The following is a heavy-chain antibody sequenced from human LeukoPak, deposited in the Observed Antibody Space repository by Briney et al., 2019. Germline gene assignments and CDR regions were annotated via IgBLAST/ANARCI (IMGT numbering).Heavy chain of an antibody. J-gene: IGHJ5*02. V-gene: IGHV3-23*01. CDR3: AKDISSGYYWFDP. CDR2: ISVSGGGT. CDR1: GFTFSSNA. D-gene: IGHD3-22*01. Sequence: PGGSLRLSCAASGFTFSSNAMSWVRQAPGKGLGWVSVISVSGGGTYYADSVKGRFIISRDNSKNTLYLQMNSLRAEDTAVYYCAKDISSGYYWFDPWGQGTLVTVSS.